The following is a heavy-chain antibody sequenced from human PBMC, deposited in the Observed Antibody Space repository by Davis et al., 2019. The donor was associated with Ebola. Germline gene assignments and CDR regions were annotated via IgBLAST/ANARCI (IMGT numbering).Heavy chain of an antibody. CDR2: IIPIFGTA. Sequence: SVKVSCKASGYTFTSYAISWVRQAPGQGLEWMGGIIPIFGTANYAQKFQGRVTITADESTSTAYMELSSLRSEDTAVYYCARYPGIAVAGHYFDYWGQGTLVTVSS. CDR1: GYTFTSYA. CDR3: ARYPGIAVAGHYFDY. J-gene: IGHJ4*02. V-gene: IGHV1-69*13. D-gene: IGHD6-19*01.